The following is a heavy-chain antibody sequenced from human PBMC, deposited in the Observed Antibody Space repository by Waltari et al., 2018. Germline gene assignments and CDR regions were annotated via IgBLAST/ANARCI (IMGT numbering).Heavy chain of an antibody. CDR3: AKGTSGWSHHLPGY. CDR2: IGWDSGSK. V-gene: IGHV3-9*01. D-gene: IGHD6-19*01. J-gene: IGHJ4*02. Sequence: EVQLVESGGGVVQPGRSLRLSCAASGFTFDDYAMHWVLQAPGKCLEWCSGIGWDSGSKGYADSVKGRFTMSRDNAKNSLYLQMNSLRPEDTAFYYCAKGTSGWSHHLPGYWGQGTLVTVSS. CDR1: GFTFDDYA.